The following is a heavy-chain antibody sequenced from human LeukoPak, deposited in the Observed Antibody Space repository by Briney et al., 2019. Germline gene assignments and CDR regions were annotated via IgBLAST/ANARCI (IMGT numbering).Heavy chain of an antibody. CDR2: ISYDGSNK. J-gene: IGHJ2*01. D-gene: IGHD6-19*01. CDR3: ARVGIAVAVSYWYFDL. CDR1: GFIFSSYG. V-gene: IGHV3-30*03. Sequence: GGSLRLSCAASGFIFSSYGMHWVRQAPGKGLEWMAVISYDGSNKYYADSVKGGFTISRDNSKNTLYLQMNSLRAEDTAVYYCARVGIAVAVSYWYFDLWGRGTLVTVSS.